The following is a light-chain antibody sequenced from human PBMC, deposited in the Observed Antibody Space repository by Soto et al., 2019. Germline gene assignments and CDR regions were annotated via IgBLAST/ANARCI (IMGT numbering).Light chain of an antibody. J-gene: IGKJ1*01. CDR2: AAS. V-gene: IGKV1-39*01. Sequence: DIQMTQSPSSLSASVGDRVTITCRASQNIYSYLNWYLQKPGKAPDLLIYAASSLQSGVPSRFIGSGSGTDFTLTISSLQPGDFATYYSPQNYSTPRTFGQGTRVEIK. CDR3: PQNYSTPRT. CDR1: QNIYSY.